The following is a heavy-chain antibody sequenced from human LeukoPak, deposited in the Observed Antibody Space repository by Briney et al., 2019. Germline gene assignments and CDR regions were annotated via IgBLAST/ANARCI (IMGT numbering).Heavy chain of an antibody. CDR3: ASNWDHWYFDL. CDR1: GVPISSSSYY. V-gene: IGHV4-39*01. CDR2: IYYSEST. D-gene: IGHD1-1*01. Sequence: SETLSLTCTVSGVPISSSSYYWGWIRQPPAKGLEWIGCIYYSESTYYNPSLKSRVTISVDTSKNQLSLTLSSVTAADTAVYYCASNWDHWYFDLWGRGTLVTVSS. J-gene: IGHJ2*01.